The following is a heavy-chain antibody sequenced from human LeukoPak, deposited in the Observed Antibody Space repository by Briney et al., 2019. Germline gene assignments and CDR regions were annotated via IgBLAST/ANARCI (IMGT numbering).Heavy chain of an antibody. J-gene: IGHJ4*02. CDR3: ARVAVAGNRYFDY. D-gene: IGHD6-19*01. Sequence: SETLSLTCAVYGGSFSGYYWSWIRQSPGKGLEWIGEINHSGSTNYNPSLKSRVTISVDTSKNQFSLKLSSVTAADTAVYYCARVAVAGNRYFDYWGQGTLVTVSS. V-gene: IGHV4-34*01. CDR1: GGSFSGYY. CDR2: INHSGST.